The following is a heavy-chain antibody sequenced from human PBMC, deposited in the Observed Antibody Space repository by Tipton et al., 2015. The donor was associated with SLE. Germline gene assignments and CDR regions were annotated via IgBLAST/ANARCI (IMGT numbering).Heavy chain of an antibody. V-gene: IGHV4-39*07. CDR2: IYYSGST. D-gene: IGHD3-3*01. CDR3: ASALPGPYDFWSGYYKGEADFDL. CDR1: GGSISSSSYY. J-gene: IGHJ2*01. Sequence: TLSLTCTVSGGSISSSSYYWGWIRQPPGKGLEWIGSIYYSGSTYYNPSLKSRVTISVDTSNNQFSLKLYSVTAADTAVYYCASALPGPYDFWSGYYKGEADFDLWGRGTLGTVPS.